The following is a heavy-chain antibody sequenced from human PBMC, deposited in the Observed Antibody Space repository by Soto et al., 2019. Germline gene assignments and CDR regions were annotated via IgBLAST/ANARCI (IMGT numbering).Heavy chain of an antibody. CDR1: GGSISSYY. V-gene: IGHV4-59*08. D-gene: IGHD6-6*01. CDR2: IYYSGST. CDR3: ARSSSSSNEDYYYYMDV. Sequence: SETLSLTCTVSGGSISSYYWSWIRQPPGKGLEWIGYIYYSGSTNYNPSLKSRVTISVDTSKNQFSLKLSSVTAADTAVYYCARSSSSSNEDYYYYMDVWGKGTTVTVSS. J-gene: IGHJ6*03.